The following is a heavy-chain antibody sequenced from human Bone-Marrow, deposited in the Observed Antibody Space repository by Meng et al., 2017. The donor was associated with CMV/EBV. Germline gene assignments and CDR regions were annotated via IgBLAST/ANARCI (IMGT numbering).Heavy chain of an antibody. CDR2: ISTSSSTI. J-gene: IGHJ5*02. Sequence: GESLKISCAASGFTFSTYNMNWVRQAPGKGLEWISYISTSSSTIYYADSVKGRFTISRDNAKNSLYLQMNSLRAEDTAVYYCARDRLRGVVVPAATLNWFAPWGQGTLVTVAS. D-gene: IGHD2-2*01. CDR1: GFTFSTYN. V-gene: IGHV3-48*04. CDR3: ARDRLRGVVVPAATLNWFAP.